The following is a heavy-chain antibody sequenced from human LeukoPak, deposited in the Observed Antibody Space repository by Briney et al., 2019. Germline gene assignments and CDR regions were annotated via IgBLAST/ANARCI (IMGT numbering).Heavy chain of an antibody. D-gene: IGHD6-6*01. J-gene: IGHJ4*02. V-gene: IGHV4-30-2*01. Sequence: RASQTLSLTCTVSGGSISSGGYYWSCIRQPPGKGLEWIGYIYHSGSTYYNPSLKSRVTISVDRSKNQFSLKLSSVTAADTAVYYCTSHVRYFDYWGQGTLVTVSS. CDR3: TSHVRYFDY. CDR2: IYHSGST. CDR1: GGSISSGGYY.